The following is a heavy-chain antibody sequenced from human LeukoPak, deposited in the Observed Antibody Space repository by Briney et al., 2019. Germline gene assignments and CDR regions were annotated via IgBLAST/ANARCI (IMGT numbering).Heavy chain of an antibody. J-gene: IGHJ4*02. CDR2: IYYSGST. CDR3: ARVSYGFD. V-gene: IGHV4-59*01. D-gene: IGHD5-18*01. Sequence: SETLSVTCTVSGGSISSYYWSWIRQPPGKGLEWIGYIYYSGSTNYNPSLRSRVTISVDTSKNQFSPKLSSVTAADTAVYYCARVSYGFDWGQGTLVTVSS. CDR1: GGSISSYY.